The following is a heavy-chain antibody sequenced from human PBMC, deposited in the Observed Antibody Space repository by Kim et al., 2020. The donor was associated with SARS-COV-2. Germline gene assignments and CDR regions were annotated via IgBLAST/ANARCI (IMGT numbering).Heavy chain of an antibody. V-gene: IGHV1-69*04. CDR2: IIPILGIA. CDR1: GGTFSSYA. Sequence: SVKVSCKASGGTFSSYAISWVRQAPGQGLEWMGRIIPILGIANYAQKFQGRVTITADKSTSTAYMELSSLRSEDTAVYYCARDRVVRVDFWSGYHLYNWFDPWGQGTLVTVSS. CDR3: ARDRVVRVDFWSGYHLYNWFDP. J-gene: IGHJ5*02. D-gene: IGHD3-3*01.